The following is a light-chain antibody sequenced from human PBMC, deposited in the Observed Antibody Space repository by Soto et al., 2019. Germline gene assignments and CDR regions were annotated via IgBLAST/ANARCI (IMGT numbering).Light chain of an antibody. CDR2: STS. CDR3: AASNDTVDVNV. Sequence: QSVLTQPPSAPGTPGQIVDISCSGSSSNIGSNTVTWYQQLPGTAPKLLIYSTSQRSSGVPGRFSGSKSGASASLSISGLQSEDEADYYCAASNDTVDVNVFGEGTK. J-gene: IGLJ1*01. CDR1: SSNIGSNT. V-gene: IGLV1-44*01.